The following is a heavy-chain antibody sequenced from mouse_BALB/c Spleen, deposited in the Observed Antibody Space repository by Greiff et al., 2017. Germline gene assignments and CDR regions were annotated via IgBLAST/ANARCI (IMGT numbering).Heavy chain of an antibody. J-gene: IGHJ3*01. V-gene: IGHV14-1*02. D-gene: IGHD1-1*01. CDR1: GFNIKDYY. Sequence: EVKLMESGAELVRPGALVKLSCKASGFNIKDYYMHWVKQRPEQGLEWIGWIDPENGNTIYDPKFQGKASITADTSSNTAYLQLSSLTSEDTAVYYCARDYYYGSSYPFAYWGQGTLVTVSA. CDR2: IDPENGNT. CDR3: ARDYYYGSSYPFAY.